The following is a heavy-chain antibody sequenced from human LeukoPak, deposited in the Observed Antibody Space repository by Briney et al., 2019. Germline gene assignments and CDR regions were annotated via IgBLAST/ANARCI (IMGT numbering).Heavy chain of an antibody. V-gene: IGHV4-59*08. CDR3: ARHEGVLMPFDN. J-gene: IGHJ4*02. CDR2: IYRRGST. Sequence: SETLSLTCTVSGGSVRGYYWSWIRQPPGKGLEWIGCIYRRGSTNYSPSLKSRVTISVDTSKSQFSLKLSSVTAADTAVYYCARHEGVLMPFDNWGQGTVVTVSS. D-gene: IGHD2-8*01. CDR1: GGSVRGYY.